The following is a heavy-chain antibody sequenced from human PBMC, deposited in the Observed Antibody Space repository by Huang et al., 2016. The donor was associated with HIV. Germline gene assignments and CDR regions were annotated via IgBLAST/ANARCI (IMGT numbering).Heavy chain of an antibody. CDR2: INTGNVTT. CDR1: GYTFTQYP. J-gene: IGHJ4*02. CDR3: ATTAFDY. Sequence: QVHLVQSGAEVRRPGASVKISCKTFGYTFTQYPMHWVRQAPGQGLEWVGWINTGNVTTRYSPKLQDRLTITRDTTASAGFMELTGLTNKDTGVYYCATTAFDYWGQGTLVTVST. V-gene: IGHV1-3*04.